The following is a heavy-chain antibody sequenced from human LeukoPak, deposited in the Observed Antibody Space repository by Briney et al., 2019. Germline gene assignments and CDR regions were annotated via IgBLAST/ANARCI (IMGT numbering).Heavy chain of an antibody. CDR1: GGSISSSSYY. J-gene: IGHJ4*02. CDR2: IYYSGST. Sequence: SETLSLTCTVSGGSISSSSYYWGWLRQPPGKGLEWIGGIYYSGSTYYNPSLKSRVTISVDTSKNQFSLKLSSVTAADTAVYYCARVAVAGTSDYWGQGTLVTVSS. D-gene: IGHD6-19*01. CDR3: ARVAVAGTSDY. V-gene: IGHV4-39*01.